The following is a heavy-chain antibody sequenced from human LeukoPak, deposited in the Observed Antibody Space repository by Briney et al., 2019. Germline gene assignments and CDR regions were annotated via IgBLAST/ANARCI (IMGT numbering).Heavy chain of an antibody. D-gene: IGHD3-9*01. Sequence: GGSLRLSCAASGFIFKKYWMNWVRQVPGKGLECLANIKEDGSETYYADSVKGRFTISRDNPKNSLYLQMNSLRAEDTAVYYCARILTGYDAFDYWGQGTLVTVSS. CDR3: ARILTGYDAFDY. CDR2: IKEDGSET. J-gene: IGHJ4*02. CDR1: GFIFKKYW. V-gene: IGHV3-7*01.